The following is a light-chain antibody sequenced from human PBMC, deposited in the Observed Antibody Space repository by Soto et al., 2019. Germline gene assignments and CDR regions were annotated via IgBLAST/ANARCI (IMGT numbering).Light chain of an antibody. CDR3: SSYAGSNNLV. CDR2: EVS. CDR1: SSDVGGYNY. Sequence: QSALTQPPSASGSPGQSVTISCTGTSSDVGGYNYVSWYQQHPGKAPKLMIYEVSKRPSGVPDRFSGSKSVNTASLTVSGLQAEDEGDYYCSSYAGSNNLVFGGATKVTVL. V-gene: IGLV2-8*01. J-gene: IGLJ2*01.